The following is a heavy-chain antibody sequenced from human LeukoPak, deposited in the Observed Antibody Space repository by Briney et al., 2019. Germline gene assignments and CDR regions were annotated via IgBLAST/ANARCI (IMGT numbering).Heavy chain of an antibody. CDR1: GFTFSSYS. V-gene: IGHV3-48*02. CDR3: VRDWYFDL. J-gene: IGHJ2*01. CDR2: VSSGSNTI. Sequence: GGSLRLSCAASGFTFSSYSMNWVRQAPGTGLEWVSYVSSGSNTIYYGDSVKGRFTISRDNAKNSLYLQMNSLRDEDTAVYYCVRDWYFDLWGRGTRVTVSS.